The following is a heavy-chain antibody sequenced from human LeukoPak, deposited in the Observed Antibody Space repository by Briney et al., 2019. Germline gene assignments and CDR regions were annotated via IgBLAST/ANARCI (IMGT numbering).Heavy chain of an antibody. CDR1: GFTVSRNY. CDR2: TSSDGVI. Sequence: GGSLRLSCAASGFTVSRNYMSWVRQAPGRGLEWVSSITSSDGVIQYADSLKGRFTISRDNSKNTVYLQMNSLRAEDTAVYYCARDYYDSGGYLAYWGQGALVTVSS. J-gene: IGHJ4*02. V-gene: IGHV3-53*01. CDR3: ARDYYDSGGYLAY. D-gene: IGHD3-22*01.